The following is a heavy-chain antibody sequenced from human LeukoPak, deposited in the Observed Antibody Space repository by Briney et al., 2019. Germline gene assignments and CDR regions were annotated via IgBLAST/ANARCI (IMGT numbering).Heavy chain of an antibody. CDR3: ARDEARSGYIHY. V-gene: IGHV4-61*02. CDR2: IYITGTT. Sequence: SETLSLTCSVSGGSIGSSNNYWAWIRQPAGKGLEWIGRIYITGTTNYNPSLKSRITMSLDTSKNQLSLRLSSVTAADTAVYYCARDEARSGYIHYWGQGTLITVSS. D-gene: IGHD3-22*01. J-gene: IGHJ4*02. CDR1: GGSIGSSNNY.